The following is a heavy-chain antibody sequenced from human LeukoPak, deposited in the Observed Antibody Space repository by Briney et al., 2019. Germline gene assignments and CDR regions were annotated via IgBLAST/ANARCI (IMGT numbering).Heavy chain of an antibody. CDR2: VHLDGRT. D-gene: IGHD5-24*01. J-gene: IGHJ4*02. CDR3: ARAGDGYKGYCFDY. Sequence: KSSETLSLTCGVSGGSVINTNWWTWVRQPPGKGLEWIGEVHLDGRTNYNPSLESRVTISVDTSKNQFSLKLSSVTAADTAMYYCARAGDGYKGYCFDYWGQGTLVTVSS. CDR1: GGSVINTNW. V-gene: IGHV4-4*02.